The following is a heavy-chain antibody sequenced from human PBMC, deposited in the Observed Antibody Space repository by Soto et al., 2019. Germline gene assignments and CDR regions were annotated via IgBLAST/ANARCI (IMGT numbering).Heavy chain of an antibody. D-gene: IGHD3-3*01. CDR2: IIPIFGTA. CDR3: ARGSGVAKGNWYYYGMDV. Sequence: SVKVSCKASGGTFSSYAISWVRQAPGQGLEWMGGIIPIFGTANYAQKFQGRVTITADESTSTAYMELSSLRSEDTAVYYCARGSGVAKGNWYYYGMDVWGQGTTVTVSS. CDR1: GGTFSSYA. J-gene: IGHJ6*02. V-gene: IGHV1-69*13.